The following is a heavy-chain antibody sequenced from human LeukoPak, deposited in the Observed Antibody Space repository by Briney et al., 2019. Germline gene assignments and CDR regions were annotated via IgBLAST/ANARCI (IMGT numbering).Heavy chain of an antibody. CDR3: VLEWLHNWFDP. V-gene: IGHV1-18*01. D-gene: IGHD3-3*01. CDR2: ISAYNGNT. Sequence: GASVKVSCKASGYTFTCYGISWVRQAPGQGLEWMGWISAYNGNTNYAQKLQGRVTMTTDTSTSTAYMELSSLRSEDTAVYYCVLEWLHNWFDPWGQGTLVTVSS. J-gene: IGHJ5*02. CDR1: GYTFTCYG.